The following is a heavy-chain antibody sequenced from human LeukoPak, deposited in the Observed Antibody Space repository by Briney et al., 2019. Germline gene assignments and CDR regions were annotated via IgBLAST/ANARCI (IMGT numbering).Heavy chain of an antibody. Sequence: GRSLRLSCEASGFTFSSYGMHWVRQAPGKGLEWVAVIWYDGSNKNYVDSVKGRFTISRDNSKNTLYLQMNSLSAEDTAVYYCAIDRGSSWFDPWGQGTLVTVSS. J-gene: IGHJ5*02. CDR3: AIDRGSSWFDP. D-gene: IGHD6-13*01. V-gene: IGHV3-33*01. CDR1: GFTFSSYG. CDR2: IWYDGSNK.